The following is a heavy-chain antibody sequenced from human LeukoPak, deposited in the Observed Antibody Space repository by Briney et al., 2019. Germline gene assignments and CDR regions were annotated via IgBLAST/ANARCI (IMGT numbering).Heavy chain of an antibody. V-gene: IGHV3-30*18. CDR3: AKDKGQWLVLSYFDY. Sequence: PGRSLRLSCAASGFTFSSYGMHWVRQAPGKGLEWVAVISYDGSNKYYADSVKGRFTISRDNSKNTLYLQMNSLRAEDTAVYYCAKDKGQWLVLSYFDYWGQGTLVTVSS. CDR1: GFTFSSYG. J-gene: IGHJ4*02. CDR2: ISYDGSNK. D-gene: IGHD6-19*01.